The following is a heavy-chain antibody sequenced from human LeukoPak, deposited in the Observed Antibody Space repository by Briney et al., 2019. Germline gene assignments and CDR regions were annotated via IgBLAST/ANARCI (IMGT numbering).Heavy chain of an antibody. D-gene: IGHD6-6*01. CDR2: IYTSGST. CDR1: GGSISSYY. J-gene: IGHJ4*02. V-gene: IGHV4-4*09. CDR3: ARASSSSTISSLDY. Sequence: RPSETLSLTCTVSGGSISSYYWSWIRQPPGKGLEWIGYIYTSGSTNYNPSLKSQVTISVDTSKNQFSLKLSSVTAADTAVYYCARASSSSTISSLDYWGQGTLVTVSS.